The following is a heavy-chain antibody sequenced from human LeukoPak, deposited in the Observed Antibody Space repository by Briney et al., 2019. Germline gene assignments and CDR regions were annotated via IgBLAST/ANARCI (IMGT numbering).Heavy chain of an antibody. J-gene: IGHJ4*02. CDR2: IKRDGSEE. Sequence: PGGSLRLSCAASGINFSGYWMGWVRQPPGKGLEWVANIKRDGSEENYVDSVRGRFTISTDSAKNSLDLQMNSLRAEDTAVYYCTRDERWGQGTLVTVSS. V-gene: IGHV3-7*01. CDR1: GINFSGYW. CDR3: TRDER.